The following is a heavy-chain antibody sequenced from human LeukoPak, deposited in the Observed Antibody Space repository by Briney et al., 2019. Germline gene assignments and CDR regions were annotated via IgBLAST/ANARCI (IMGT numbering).Heavy chain of an antibody. CDR1: GGSFSGYY. D-gene: IGHD6-13*01. Sequence: TSEILSLTCAVYGGSFSGYYWSWIRQPPGKGLEWIGEINHSGSTNYNPSLKSRVTISVDTSKNQFSLKLSSVTAADTAVYYCASLAAAGHNWFDPWGQGTLVTVSS. J-gene: IGHJ5*02. V-gene: IGHV4-34*01. CDR3: ASLAAAGHNWFDP. CDR2: INHSGST.